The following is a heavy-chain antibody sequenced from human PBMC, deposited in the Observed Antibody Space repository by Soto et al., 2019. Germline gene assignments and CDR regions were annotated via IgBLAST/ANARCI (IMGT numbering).Heavy chain of an antibody. Sequence: VQLVESGGGVVQPGRSLRLSCAASGFPFSSYALHWVRQTPGKGLDWVAVISYDGNNKYYADSAKGRFTISRDNSKNTLYLQMNSLRAEDTAVYYCARTKTPTYYYDGMDVWGQGTTVTVSS. J-gene: IGHJ6*02. D-gene: IGHD2-8*01. CDR1: GFPFSSYA. CDR3: ARTKTPTYYYDGMDV. V-gene: IGHV3-30-3*01. CDR2: ISYDGNNK.